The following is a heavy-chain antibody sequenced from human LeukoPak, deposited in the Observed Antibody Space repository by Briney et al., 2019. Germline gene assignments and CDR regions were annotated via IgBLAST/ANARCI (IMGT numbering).Heavy chain of an antibody. D-gene: IGHD3-22*01. Sequence: GGSLRLSCAASGFTFSSYGMHWVRQAPGKGLEWVAFIRYDGSNKYYADSVKGRFTISRDNSKNTPYLQMNSLRAEDTAVYYCAKGHYYDSTDAFDIWGQGTMVTVSS. J-gene: IGHJ3*02. CDR1: GFTFSSYG. CDR2: IRYDGSNK. CDR3: AKGHYYDSTDAFDI. V-gene: IGHV3-30*02.